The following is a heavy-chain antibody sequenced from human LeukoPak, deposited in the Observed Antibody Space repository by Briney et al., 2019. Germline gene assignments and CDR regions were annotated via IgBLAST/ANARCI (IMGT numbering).Heavy chain of an antibody. CDR2: INRSGST. CDR1: GGSFSGYY. J-gene: IGHJ5*02. CDR3: ARGRVVLMVYAASSNWFDP. Sequence: SETLSLTCAVYGGSFSGYYWSWIRQPPGKGLEWIGEINRSGSTNYNPSLKSRVTISVDTSKNQFSLKLSSVTAADTAVYYCARGRVVLMVYAASSNWFDPWGQGTLVTVSS. V-gene: IGHV4-34*01. D-gene: IGHD2-8*01.